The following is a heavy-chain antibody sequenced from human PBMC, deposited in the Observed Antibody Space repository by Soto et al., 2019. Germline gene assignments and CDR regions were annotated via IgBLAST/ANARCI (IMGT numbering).Heavy chain of an antibody. V-gene: IGHV3-21*01. J-gene: IGHJ4*02. D-gene: IGHD3-22*01. CDR2: ISSSSSYI. CDR1: GFTFSSYS. CDR3: AWAADFYDRSGYYPDY. Sequence: GGTVRLSCAASGFTFSSYSMNWVRQAPGKGLEWVSSISSSSSYIYYADSVKGRFTISRDNSKNTLYLQMNSLRSQDTAVYYCAWAADFYDRSGYYPDYGGQRTLVTGFS.